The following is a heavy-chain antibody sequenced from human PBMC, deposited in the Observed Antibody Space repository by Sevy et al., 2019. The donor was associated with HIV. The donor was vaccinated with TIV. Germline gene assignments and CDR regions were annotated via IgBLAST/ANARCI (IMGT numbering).Heavy chain of an antibody. Sequence: GSLRLSCTVSGGSISNYYWSWIRQPPGKGLEWIGYIYYSGSTNYNPSLKSRVTISVDTSKNQFSLKLSSVTAADTAVYYCARAGGVTFSAFDIWGQGTMVTVSS. CDR1: GGSISNYY. D-gene: IGHD3-16*02. CDR2: IYYSGST. J-gene: IGHJ3*02. CDR3: ARAGGVTFSAFDI. V-gene: IGHV4-59*01.